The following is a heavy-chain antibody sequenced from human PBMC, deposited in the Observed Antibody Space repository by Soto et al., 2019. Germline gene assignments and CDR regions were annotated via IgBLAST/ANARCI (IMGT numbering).Heavy chain of an antibody. CDR2: ISGSGGST. CDR3: AKKVYYYGSGSYYEGYYYYYYMDV. J-gene: IGHJ6*03. Sequence: GGSLRLSCAASGFTFSSYAMSWVRQAPGKGLEWVSAISGSGGSTYYADSVKGRFTISRDNSKNTLYLQMNSLRAEDTAVYYCAKKVYYYGSGSYYEGYYYYYYMDVWGKGTTVTVSS. V-gene: IGHV3-23*01. CDR1: GFTFSSYA. D-gene: IGHD3-10*01.